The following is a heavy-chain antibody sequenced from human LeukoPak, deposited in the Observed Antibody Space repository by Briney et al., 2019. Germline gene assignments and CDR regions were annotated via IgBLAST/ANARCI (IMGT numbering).Heavy chain of an antibody. Sequence: GGSLRLSCAASGFTFSTCWMSWVRQAPGKGLEWVANIKQDGSEEYYVDSVKGRFTISRDNAKNSLFLQINSLRVEDTAVYYCASGLGRAIYYGSGRADYWGQGTLVTVSS. CDR2: IKQDGSEE. J-gene: IGHJ4*02. V-gene: IGHV3-7*03. CDR1: GFTFSTCW. D-gene: IGHD3-10*01. CDR3: ASGLGRAIYYGSGRADY.